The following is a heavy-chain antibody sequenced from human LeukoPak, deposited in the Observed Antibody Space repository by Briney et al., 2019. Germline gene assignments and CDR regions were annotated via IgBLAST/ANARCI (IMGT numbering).Heavy chain of an antibody. CDR1: GFTFSSYW. V-gene: IGHV3-7*01. Sequence: GGSLRLSCAASGFTFSSYWMSWVRQAPGKGLEWVANIKQDGSEKYYVDSVKGRFTISRDNAKNSLYLQMNSLRAEDTAVYYCARLDGFNPDYSNYVEYFQHWGQGTLVTVSS. CDR3: ARLDGFNPDYSNYVEYFQH. CDR2: IKQDGSEK. J-gene: IGHJ1*01. D-gene: IGHD4-11*01.